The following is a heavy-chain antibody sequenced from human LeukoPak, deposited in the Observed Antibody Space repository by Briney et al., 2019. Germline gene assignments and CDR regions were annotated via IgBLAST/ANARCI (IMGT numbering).Heavy chain of an antibody. CDR3: AREAGYVAYYYMDV. CDR1: GDSISSGSYD. J-gene: IGHJ6*03. CDR2: IYPSGST. D-gene: IGHD5-12*01. Sequence: SQTLSLTCTVSGDSISSGSYDWGWIRQPAGKGLEWIGRIYPSGSTNYNPSLKSPVTISVDTSKNQFSLKLSSVTAADTAVYYCAREAGYVAYYYMDVWGKGTTVTISS. V-gene: IGHV4-61*02.